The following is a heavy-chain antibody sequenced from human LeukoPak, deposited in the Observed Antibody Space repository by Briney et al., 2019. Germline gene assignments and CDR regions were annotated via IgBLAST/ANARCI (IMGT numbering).Heavy chain of an antibody. V-gene: IGHV4-34*01. CDR1: GGSFSGYY. CDR2: INHSGST. D-gene: IGHD6-19*01. J-gene: IGHJ4*02. Sequence: SETLSLTCAVYGGSFSGYYWSWIRQPPGKGLEWSGEINHSGSTNYNPSLKSRFTMSVDKSKNQFSLKLSSVTAADTAVYYCARESGHSSGWYGDLGYWGQGTLVTVS. CDR3: ARESGHSSGWYGDLGY.